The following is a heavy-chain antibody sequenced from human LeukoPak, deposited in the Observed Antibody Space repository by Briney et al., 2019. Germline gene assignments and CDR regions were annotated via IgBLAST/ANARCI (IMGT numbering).Heavy chain of an antibody. D-gene: IGHD3-16*01. CDR1: GFIFSTYW. V-gene: IGHV3-7*03. Sequence: GGSLRLSCAASGFIFSTYWMSWVRQAPGKGLEWVANIKQDGSEKYYVDSVKGRFTISRDNAKNSLYLQMNSLRAEDTAVYYCARDPAPPRSESGGGIWGQGTMVTVSS. CDR3: ARDPAPPRSESGGGI. CDR2: IKQDGSEK. J-gene: IGHJ3*02.